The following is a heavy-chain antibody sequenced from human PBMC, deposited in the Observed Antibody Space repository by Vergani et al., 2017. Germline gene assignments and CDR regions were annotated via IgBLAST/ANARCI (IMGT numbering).Heavy chain of an antibody. CDR2: VVHLGTV. CDR1: GMSLTRGNY. CDR3: VSDLYSRGPFDV. V-gene: IGHV4-38-2*02. D-gene: IGHD3-22*01. Sequence: QVQLQESGPGLLKTSETLSLTCNVSGMSLTRGNYWGGVRQSPGTGLELIASVVHLGTVYYNPSLRSRVRISIDAYNVLSLRLQSVTAADTAVYFCVSDLYSRGPFDVWGQGSLVTVSS. J-gene: IGHJ4*01.